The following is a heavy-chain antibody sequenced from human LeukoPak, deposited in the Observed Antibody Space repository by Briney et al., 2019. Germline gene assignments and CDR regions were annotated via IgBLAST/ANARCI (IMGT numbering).Heavy chain of an antibody. J-gene: IGHJ5*02. Sequence: FQTLSLTCTVSGGSISSGAFYWRWIRQHPGKGLEWIGYIFSSGHTYYNPSLKSRITISVDTSKNQFSLRLSPVTAADTAVYYCAREQQLVLEDNWFDPCGQGTLVTVSS. CDR2: IFSSGHT. CDR3: AREQQLVLEDNWFDP. CDR1: GGSISSGAFY. D-gene: IGHD6-13*01. V-gene: IGHV4-31*03.